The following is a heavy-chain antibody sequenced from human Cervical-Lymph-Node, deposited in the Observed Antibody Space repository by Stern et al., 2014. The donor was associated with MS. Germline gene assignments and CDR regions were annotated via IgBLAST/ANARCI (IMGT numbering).Heavy chain of an antibody. D-gene: IGHD1-1*01. V-gene: IGHV4-30-2*01. CDR2: IYHVGRS. Sequence: QLQLQESGSGLVKPSQTLSLTCLVSGGSITSNGDSWSWIRQPPGKGLEWIGSIYHVGRSYDNPSLRSRLSMSVDQSKTQFSLRLTSVTAADTAVYFCAREHNWNYFDLWGQGTLVSVSP. J-gene: IGHJ4*02. CDR1: GGSITSNGDS. CDR3: AREHNWNYFDL.